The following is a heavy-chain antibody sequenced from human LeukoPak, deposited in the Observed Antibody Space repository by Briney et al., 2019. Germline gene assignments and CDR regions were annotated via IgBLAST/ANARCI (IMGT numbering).Heavy chain of an antibody. CDR2: INHSGST. V-gene: IGHV4-34*01. CDR3: ASRRITGTSFDY. CDR1: GGSFSGYY. D-gene: IGHD1-20*01. Sequence: SETLSLTCAVYGGSFSGYYWSWIRQPPGKGLEWIGEINHSGSTNYNPSLKSRVTISVDTSKNQFSLKLSSVTAADTAVYYCASRRITGTSFDYWGQGTLVTVSS. J-gene: IGHJ4*02.